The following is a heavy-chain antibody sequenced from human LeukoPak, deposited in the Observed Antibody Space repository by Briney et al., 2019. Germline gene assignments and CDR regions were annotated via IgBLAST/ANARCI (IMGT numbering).Heavy chain of an antibody. J-gene: IGHJ4*02. D-gene: IGHD4-17*01. Sequence: AASVTVSCKPSGYTFTSYGINWVRQAPGQGLEWMGWIRVYNGDTNYAQKFKGRVTMTTDTSINTAYMELRSLGSDDTAVYYCARGGSRVTTINILDYWGQGTLVTVSS. CDR1: GYTFTSYG. CDR3: ARGGSRVTTINILDY. V-gene: IGHV1-18*01. CDR2: IRVYNGDT.